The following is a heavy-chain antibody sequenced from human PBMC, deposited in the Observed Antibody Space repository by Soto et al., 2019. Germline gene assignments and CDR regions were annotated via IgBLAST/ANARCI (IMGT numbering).Heavy chain of an antibody. D-gene: IGHD2-15*01. V-gene: IGHV1-3*01. CDR1: GHTXTRYT. CDR2: INPDNGNT. CDR3: ARGIATGQLDP. J-gene: IGHJ5*02. Sequence: VXSXKVSCKACGHTXTRYTMSWVRQAPGQRLEWMGWINPDNGNTKSSQKFQDRVIITRETSASTAYMDMSSLRSEDTAVYYCARGIATGQLDPWGQGTLGTVSS.